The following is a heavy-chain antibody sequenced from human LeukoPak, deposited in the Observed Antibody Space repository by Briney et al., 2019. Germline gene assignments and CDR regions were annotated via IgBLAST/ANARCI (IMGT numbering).Heavy chain of an antibody. CDR1: GGSISSYY. CDR3: ARGQGDNRNDVPEAFDI. CDR2: INHSGST. Sequence: SETLSLTCTVSGGSISSYYWSWIRQPPGKGLEWIWEINHSGSTNYNPSLKSRVTISVDTSKDQFSLKLSSVTAADTAVYYCARGQGDNRNDVPEAFDIWGQGTMVTVSS. V-gene: IGHV4-34*01. D-gene: IGHD1-1*01. J-gene: IGHJ3*02.